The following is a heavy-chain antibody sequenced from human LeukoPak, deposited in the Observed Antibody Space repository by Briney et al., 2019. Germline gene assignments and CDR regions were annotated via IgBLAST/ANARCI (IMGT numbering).Heavy chain of an antibody. CDR3: ARRFHDLWSGPLNYFDY. CDR2: IYPGDSDT. V-gene: IGHV5-51*01. CDR1: GYSFTSYW. Sequence: GESLKISCKGSGYSFTSYWIGWVRQMPGKGLEWMGIIYPGDSDTRYSPSFQGQVTISADKSISTAYLQWSSLKASGTAMYYCARRFHDLWSGPLNYFDYWGQGTLVTASS. J-gene: IGHJ4*02. D-gene: IGHD3-3*01.